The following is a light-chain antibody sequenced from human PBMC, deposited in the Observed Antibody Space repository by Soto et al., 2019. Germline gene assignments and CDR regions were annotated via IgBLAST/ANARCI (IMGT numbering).Light chain of an antibody. Sequence: QSALTQPASVSGSPGQSITISCTGTSSDIGGYNFVSWYQQHPGKAPKLMFYDVTNRPSGVSNRFSGSKSGKTASLTISGLQAEDEAVYYCSSYTSTNPVVFGGGTKVTVL. CDR3: SSYTSTNPVV. CDR1: SSDIGGYNF. V-gene: IGLV2-14*03. CDR2: DVT. J-gene: IGLJ2*01.